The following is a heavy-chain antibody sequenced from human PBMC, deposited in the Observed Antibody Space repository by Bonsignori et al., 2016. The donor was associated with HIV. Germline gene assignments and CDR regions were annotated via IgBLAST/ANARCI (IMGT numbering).Heavy chain of an antibody. Sequence: WIRQPPGKGLEWIGYIYYSGSTNYNPSLKSRVTISVDTSKNQFSLKLSSVTAADTAVYYCARANWGSGFYFDYWGQGTLVTVSS. CDR3: ARANWGSGFYFDY. CDR2: IYYSGST. J-gene: IGHJ4*02. V-gene: IGHV4-59*01. D-gene: IGHD7-27*01.